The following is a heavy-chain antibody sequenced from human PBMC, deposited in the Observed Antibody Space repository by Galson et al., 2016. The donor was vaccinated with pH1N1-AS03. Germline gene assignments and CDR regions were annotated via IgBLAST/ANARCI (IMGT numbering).Heavy chain of an antibody. CDR1: GLSVAKNY. J-gene: IGHJ4*02. V-gene: IGHV3-53*01. CDR2: IYTGGDT. D-gene: IGHD5-24*01. Sequence: SLRLSCAVSGLSVAKNYMSWVRQAPGKGLEWVSSIYTGGDTFYTDSVRGRFTISRDDSKNTLYLQMNSLRAADTAMYYCARVDGSTYSDGRVPFDYWGQGTLVTVSS. CDR3: ARVDGSTYSDGRVPFDY.